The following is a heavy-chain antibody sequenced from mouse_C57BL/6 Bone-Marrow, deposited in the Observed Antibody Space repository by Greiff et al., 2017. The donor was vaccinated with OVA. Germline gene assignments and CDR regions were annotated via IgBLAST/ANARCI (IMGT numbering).Heavy chain of an antibody. CDR1: GYTFTSYG. J-gene: IGHJ3*01. V-gene: IGHV1-81*01. D-gene: IGHD2-5*01. CDR2: IYPRSGNT. Sequence: QVQLQQSGAELARPGASVKLSCKASGYTFTSYGISWVKQRTGQGLEWIGEIYPRSGNTYYNEKFKGKATLTADKSSSTAYMELRRLTSEDSAVYCCARKRIYYSNSPWFAYWGQGTLVTVSA. CDR3: ARKRIYYSNSPWFAY.